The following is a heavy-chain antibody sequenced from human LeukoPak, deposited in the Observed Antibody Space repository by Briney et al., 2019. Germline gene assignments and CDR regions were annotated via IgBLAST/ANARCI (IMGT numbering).Heavy chain of an antibody. V-gene: IGHV3-48*02. CDR2: ISSSSSTI. CDR3: ARAVTSYYDSSGYD. CDR1: GFTFSNYG. J-gene: IGHJ4*02. Sequence: PGGSLRLSCAASGFTFSNYGMNWVRRAPGKGLEWVSYISSSSSTIYYEDSVQGRFTISRDKAKNSLSLQMSSLRDEDTAIYYCARAVTSYYDSSGYDWGQGTLVTVSS. D-gene: IGHD3-22*01.